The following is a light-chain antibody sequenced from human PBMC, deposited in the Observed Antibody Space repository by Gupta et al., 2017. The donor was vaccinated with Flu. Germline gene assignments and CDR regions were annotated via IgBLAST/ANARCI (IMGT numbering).Light chain of an antibody. CDR3: QKRSNWPPYT. CDR1: QSVSTY. V-gene: IGKV3-11*01. J-gene: IGKJ2*01. Sequence: EIELTQSPATLSLSPGERATLSCRASQSVSTYLAWYQKKPGQAPRLLIYDASNRATGIPARFSGSGSGTNFTLTISSREQEDFAVYYCQKRSNWPPYTFGQGTRLDIK. CDR2: DAS.